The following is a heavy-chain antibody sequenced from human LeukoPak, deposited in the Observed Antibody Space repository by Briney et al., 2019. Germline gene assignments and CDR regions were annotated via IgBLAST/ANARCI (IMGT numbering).Heavy chain of an antibody. V-gene: IGHV1-2*02. J-gene: IGHJ5*02. CDR2: IDPKSGDT. Sequence: ASVKVSCKPSGYTFSANYIHWVRQAPGQGLEWMGWIDPKSGDTIYAQKFQGRATMTRDTSIKTAYLDVTRLTFDDTAVYYCTRGYGTSMFDAWGQGTLVTVPS. CDR3: TRGYGTSMFDA. CDR1: GYTFSANY. D-gene: IGHD3-16*01.